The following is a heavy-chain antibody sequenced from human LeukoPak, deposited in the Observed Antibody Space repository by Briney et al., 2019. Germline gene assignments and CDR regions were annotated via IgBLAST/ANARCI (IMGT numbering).Heavy chain of an antibody. Sequence: GASVKVSCKASGYTFTSYGISWVRQAPGQGLEWMGWISAYNGNTNYAQKLQGRVTMTTDTSTSTAYMELRSLRSDDTDVYYCARAPRDYGDYEFDYWGQGTLVTVSS. D-gene: IGHD4-17*01. CDR2: ISAYNGNT. CDR1: GYTFTSYG. V-gene: IGHV1-18*01. J-gene: IGHJ4*02. CDR3: ARAPRDYGDYEFDY.